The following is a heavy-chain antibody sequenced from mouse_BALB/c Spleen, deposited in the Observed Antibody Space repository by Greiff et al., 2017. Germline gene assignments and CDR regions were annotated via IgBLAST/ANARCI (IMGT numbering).Heavy chain of an antibody. V-gene: IGHV14-3*02. D-gene: IGHD2-4*01. CDR1: GFNIKDTY. J-gene: IGHJ1*01. Sequence: EVQLVESGAELVKPGASVKLSCTASGFNIKDTYMHWVKQRPEQGLEWIGRIDPANGNTKYDPKFQGKATITADTSSNTAYLQLSSLTSEDTAVYYCARAMITCYWYFDVWGAGTTVTVSS. CDR3: ARAMITCYWYFDV. CDR2: IDPANGNT.